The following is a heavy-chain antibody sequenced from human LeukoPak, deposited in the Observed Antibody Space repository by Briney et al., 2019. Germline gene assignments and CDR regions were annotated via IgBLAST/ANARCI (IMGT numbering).Heavy chain of an antibody. J-gene: IGHJ4*02. CDR1: GFTFSSYW. Sequence: PGGALRLSCAASGFTFSSYWMHWVRQAPGKGLVWVSRINSYGSITSYADSVTGRFTISRDNAKNTLYLQMNSLRVEATAVYYCARGGGSIAYYWGQGTLVTVSS. D-gene: IGHD2-15*01. V-gene: IGHV3-74*01. CDR2: INSYGSIT. CDR3: ARGGGSIAYY.